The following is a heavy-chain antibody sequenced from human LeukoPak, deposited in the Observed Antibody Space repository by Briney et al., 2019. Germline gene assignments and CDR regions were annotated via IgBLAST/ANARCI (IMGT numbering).Heavy chain of an antibody. J-gene: IGHJ4*02. CDR2: INSTSTSI. D-gene: IGHD3-22*01. CDR3: VRLRRNSDRSGYYYFYNY. CDR1: GFTFSDYS. Sequence: GGSLRLSCAASGFTFSDYSINWVRQAPGKGLEWLSSINSTSTSIYYADAVKRRFTIPRDNDKRSLYLQMNSMRAEDTARYYCVRLRRNSDRSGYYYFYNYWGQGIQVTVSS. V-gene: IGHV3-21*01.